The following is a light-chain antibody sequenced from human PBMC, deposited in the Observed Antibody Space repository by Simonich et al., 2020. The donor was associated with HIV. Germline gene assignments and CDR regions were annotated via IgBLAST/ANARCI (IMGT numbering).Light chain of an antibody. J-gene: IGLJ3*02. CDR2: YVS. Sequence: QSALTQPASVSGSPGQSITISCTGTSSDIGTYNFVSWYQQHPGKAPKLMICYVSNRPSGLSNRFSGSKSGNTASLTISGLQAEDEADYYCCSSAGSRVFGGGTKLTVL. CDR1: SSDIGTYNF. CDR3: CSSAGSRV. V-gene: IGLV2-23*02.